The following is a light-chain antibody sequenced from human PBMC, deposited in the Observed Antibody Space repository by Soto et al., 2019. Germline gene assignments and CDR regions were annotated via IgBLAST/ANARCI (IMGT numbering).Light chain of an antibody. CDR1: QRISTY. V-gene: IGKV1-39*01. J-gene: IGKJ1*01. CDR3: QQCYSSPRT. CDR2: AAS. Sequence: DIPMTQSPSTLSAGVGDRVTITCRASQRISTYLNWYQQKPGKAPTLLIYAASSLQSGVPSRFSGGGSVTDFTLTINTLQPEDFATYFCQQCYSSPRTFGQGTKVEIK.